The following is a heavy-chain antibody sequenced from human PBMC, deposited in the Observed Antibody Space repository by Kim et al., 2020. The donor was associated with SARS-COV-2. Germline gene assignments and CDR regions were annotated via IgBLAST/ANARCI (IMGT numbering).Heavy chain of an antibody. V-gene: IGHV3-7*04. CDR1: GFTFSSYW. CDR2: IKQDGSEK. J-gene: IGHJ2*01. D-gene: IGHD3-9*01. CDR3: ARVLRYFDWLSYWYFDL. Sequence: GGSLRLSCAASGFTFSSYWMSWVRQAPGKGLEWVANIKQDGSEKYYVDSVKGRFTISRDNAKNSLYLQMNSLRAEDTAVYYCARVLRYFDWLSYWYFDLWGRGTLVTVSS.